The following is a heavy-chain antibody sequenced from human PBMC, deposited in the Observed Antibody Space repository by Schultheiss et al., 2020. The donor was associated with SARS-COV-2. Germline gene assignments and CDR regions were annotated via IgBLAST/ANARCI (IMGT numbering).Heavy chain of an antibody. CDR3: ARASSSGSYHPSDY. V-gene: IGHV3-23*01. CDR1: GFTFSSYA. J-gene: IGHJ4*02. CDR2: ISGSGGST. D-gene: IGHD3-10*01. Sequence: GESLKISCAASGFTFSSYAMSWVRQAPGKGLEWVSVISGSGGSTYYADSVKGRFTISRDNSKNTLYLQMNSLRAEDTAVYYCARASSSGSYHPSDYWGQGTLVTVSS.